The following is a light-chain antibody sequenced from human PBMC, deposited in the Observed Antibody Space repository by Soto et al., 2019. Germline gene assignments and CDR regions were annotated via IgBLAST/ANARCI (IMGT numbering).Light chain of an antibody. CDR1: SSDVGSYNL. CDR3: CSYAGSETYAV. V-gene: IGLV2-23*02. Sequence: QSALTQPASVSGSPGQSITISCTGTSSDVGSYNLVSWYQQYPGKAPKLMIYEITKRPSGVSNRFSGSKSGNTASLTISGLQAEDEANYYCCSYAGSETYAVFGGGTKLTVL. J-gene: IGLJ2*01. CDR2: EIT.